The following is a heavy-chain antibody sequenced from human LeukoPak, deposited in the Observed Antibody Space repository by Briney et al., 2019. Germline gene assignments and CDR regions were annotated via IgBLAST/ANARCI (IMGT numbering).Heavy chain of an antibody. CDR1: GFTFSSYA. J-gene: IGHJ4*02. CDR2: ISSNGGST. D-gene: IGHD6-6*01. V-gene: IGHV3-64*01. Sequence: GGSLRLSCAASGFTFSSYAMHWVRQAPGKGLEYVSAISSNGGSTYYANSVKGRFTISRDNSKNTLYLQMGSLRAEDMAVYYCARTSSSSLYFDYWGQGTLVTVSS. CDR3: ARTSSSSLYFDY.